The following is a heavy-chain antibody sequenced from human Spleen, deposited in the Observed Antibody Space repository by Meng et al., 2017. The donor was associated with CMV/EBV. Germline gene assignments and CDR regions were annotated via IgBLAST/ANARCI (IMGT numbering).Heavy chain of an antibody. CDR3: ARARFDY. J-gene: IGHJ4*02. V-gene: IGHV4-34*01. CDR1: GGSFSGYY. CDR2: INHRGST. Sequence: GSLRLSCTVYGGSFSGYYWSWLRQPPGKGLEWIGEINHRGSTNYNPSLKSRVTISVDTSKNQFSLKLSSVTAADTAVYYCARARFDYWGQGTLVTVSS.